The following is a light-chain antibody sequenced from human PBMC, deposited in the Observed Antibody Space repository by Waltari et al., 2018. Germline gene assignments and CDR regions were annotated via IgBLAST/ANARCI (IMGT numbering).Light chain of an antibody. CDR3: QQSYFTPRGN. CDR1: QAINTY. V-gene: IGKV1-39*01. CDR2: AAS. Sequence: DIRMTQSPSSLSASVGDRVTITCRASQAINTYLNWYQQQPGKAPKHLIYAASRLHRGVPSRFSGSGSGTDFTLTSSRLQPEDFATYYCQQSYFTPRGNFGPGTRVDL. J-gene: IGKJ3*01.